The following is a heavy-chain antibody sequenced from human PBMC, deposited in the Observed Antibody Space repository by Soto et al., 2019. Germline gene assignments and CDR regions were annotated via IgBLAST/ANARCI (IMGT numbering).Heavy chain of an antibody. CDR1: GGTFSSYT. D-gene: IGHD6-13*01. V-gene: IGHV1-69*08. J-gene: IGHJ5*02. CDR3: ARDLGQQLSAGWFDP. Sequence: QVQLVQSGAEVKKPGSSVKVSCKASGGTFSSYTISWVRQAPGQGLEWMGRIIPILGIANYAQKFQGRVTITADKSTSTAYMELSSLRSEDTAVYYCARDLGQQLSAGWFDPWGQGTLVTVSS. CDR2: IIPILGIA.